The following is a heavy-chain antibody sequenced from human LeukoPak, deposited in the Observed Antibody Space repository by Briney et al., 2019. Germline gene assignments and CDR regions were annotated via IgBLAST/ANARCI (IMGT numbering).Heavy chain of an antibody. V-gene: IGHV3-21*01. CDR2: ISSSSSYI. D-gene: IGHD6-13*01. J-gene: IGHJ4*02. CDR3: ARVRQQQLALVDY. Sequence: GGSLRLSCAASGFTFSSYSMNWVRQAPGKGLEWVSSISSSSSYIYYADSVKGRFTISRDNAKNSLYLQMNSLRAEDTAVYYCARVRQQQLALVDYWGQGTLVTVSS. CDR1: GFTFSSYS.